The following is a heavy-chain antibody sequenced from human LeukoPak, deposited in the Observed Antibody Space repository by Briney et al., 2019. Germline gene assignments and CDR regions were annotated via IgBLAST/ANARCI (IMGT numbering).Heavy chain of an antibody. CDR3: AKETTGYSYEWDY. CDR1: GFTFSSYA. Sequence: GGSLRLSCAASGFTFSSYAMSWVRQAPGKGLEWVSAISSSGSDTYHADSVKGRFTISRDNSRNTLYLQMNSLRAEDTAVYYCAKETTGYSYEWDYWGQGTLVTVSS. V-gene: IGHV3-23*01. J-gene: IGHJ4*02. D-gene: IGHD5-18*01. CDR2: ISSSGSDT.